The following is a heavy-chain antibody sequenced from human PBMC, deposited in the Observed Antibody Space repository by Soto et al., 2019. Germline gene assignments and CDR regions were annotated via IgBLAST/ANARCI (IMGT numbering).Heavy chain of an antibody. CDR2: IYYSGST. J-gene: IGHJ4*02. Sequence: SETLSLTCTVSGGSISSYYWSWIRQPPGKGLEWIGYIYYSGSTNYNPSLKSRVTISVDTSKNQFSLKLSSVTAADTAVYYCARCPGYYDSSGYYPYYFHYWGQGTLVTVS. CDR3: ARCPGYYDSSGYYPYYFHY. D-gene: IGHD3-22*01. CDR1: GGSISSYY. V-gene: IGHV4-59*01.